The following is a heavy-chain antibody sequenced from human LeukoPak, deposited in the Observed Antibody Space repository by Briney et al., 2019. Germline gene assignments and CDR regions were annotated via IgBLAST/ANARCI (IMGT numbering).Heavy chain of an antibody. J-gene: IGHJ5*02. D-gene: IGHD3-16*02. CDR3: ATSVNNWFDP. Sequence: ASVKVSCKVSGYTLTELSMHWVRQAPGKGLEWMGGFDPKDGETIYAQKFQGRVTMTEDTSTDTAYMELSRLRSDDTAVYYCATSVNNWFDPWGQGTLVTGSS. CDR2: FDPKDGET. V-gene: IGHV1-24*01. CDR1: GYTLTELS.